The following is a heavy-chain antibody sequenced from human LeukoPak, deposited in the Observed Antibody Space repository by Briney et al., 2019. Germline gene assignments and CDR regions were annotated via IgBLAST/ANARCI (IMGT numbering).Heavy chain of an antibody. CDR2: IIPILGIA. V-gene: IGHV1-69*04. J-gene: IGHJ4*02. CDR1: GGTFSSYA. Sequence: ASVKVSCKASGGTFSSYAISWVRQAPGQGLEWMGRIIPILGIANYAQKFQGRVTITADKSTSTAYMELSSLRSEDTAVYCCASGLEECSTSCLGYWGQGTLVTVSS. D-gene: IGHD2-2*01. CDR3: ASGLEECSTSCLGY.